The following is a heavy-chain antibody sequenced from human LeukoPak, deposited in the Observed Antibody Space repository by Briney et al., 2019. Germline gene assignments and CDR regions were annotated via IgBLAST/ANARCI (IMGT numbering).Heavy chain of an antibody. Sequence: PGGSLRLSCVASGFTFSIYGLSWVRQAPGKGLEWVSTISGSGNSRYYGDSVKGRFTISRDNPKNTLYLQMNSLRAEDTAVYYCAKDVDQYYFDYWGQGTLVTVSS. V-gene: IGHV3-23*01. J-gene: IGHJ4*02. CDR2: ISGSGNSR. CDR3: AKDVDQYYFDY. CDR1: GFTFSIYG. D-gene: IGHD2-15*01.